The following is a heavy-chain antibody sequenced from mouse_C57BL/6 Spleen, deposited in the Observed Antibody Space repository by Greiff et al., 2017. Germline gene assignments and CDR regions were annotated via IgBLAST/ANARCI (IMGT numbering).Heavy chain of an antibody. D-gene: IGHD2-4*01. Sequence: VQLQQSGAELAQPGASVKLSCKASGYTFTSYWMHWVKQRPGQGLEWIGYINPSSGYTTYNQKFKDKATLTADKSSSTAYMQLSSLTYEDSAVYYCARWVYDYDGFAYWGQVTLVTVSA. CDR3: ARWVYDYDGFAY. J-gene: IGHJ3*01. CDR2: INPSSGYT. V-gene: IGHV1-7*01. CDR1: GYTFTSYW.